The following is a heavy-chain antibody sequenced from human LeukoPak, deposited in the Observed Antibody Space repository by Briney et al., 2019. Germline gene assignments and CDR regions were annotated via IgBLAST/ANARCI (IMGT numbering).Heavy chain of an antibody. CDR2: ISSNGDNT. V-gene: IGHV3-64D*06. Sequence: GGSLRLFCSVSGFTFSTYVMHWVRQAPGKGLEYVSAISSNGDNTYYADSVKGRFTISRDNSKNTLYLQMSSLRPDDTAVYFCVRGTGYWGQGTLVTVSS. J-gene: IGHJ4*02. CDR3: VRGTGY. CDR1: GFTFSTYV.